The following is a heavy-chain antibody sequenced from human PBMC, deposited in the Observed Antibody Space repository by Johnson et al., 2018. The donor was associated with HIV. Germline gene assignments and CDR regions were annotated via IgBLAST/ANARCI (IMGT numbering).Heavy chain of an antibody. CDR2: ISYDGSNK. V-gene: IGHV3-30-3*01. D-gene: IGHD3-3*01. CDR3: AREGYYNFWSGADAFDI. J-gene: IGHJ3*02. CDR1: GFTFSSYA. Sequence: QVQLVESGGGVVQPGRSLRLSCAASGFTFSSYAMHWVRQAPGKGLEWVAVISYDGSNKYYADSVKGRFTLSRDNSKNTLYLQMNSLRAEDTAVYYCAREGYYNFWSGADAFDIWGQGTMVTVSS.